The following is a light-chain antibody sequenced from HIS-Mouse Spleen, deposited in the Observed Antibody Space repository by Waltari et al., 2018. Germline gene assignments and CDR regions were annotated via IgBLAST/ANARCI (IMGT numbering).Light chain of an antibody. CDR1: QSVSSSY. CDR2: GAS. Sequence: EIVLTQSPGTLSLSPGERATLSCRASQSVSSSYLAWYQQKPGQAPRLLIYGASSRATGIPDRFSGSGSGTDFTLTISRLEPEDFAVYYCQQYGSPPPWPFGQGTKVEIK. CDR3: QQYGSPPPWP. J-gene: IGKJ1*01. V-gene: IGKV3-20*01.